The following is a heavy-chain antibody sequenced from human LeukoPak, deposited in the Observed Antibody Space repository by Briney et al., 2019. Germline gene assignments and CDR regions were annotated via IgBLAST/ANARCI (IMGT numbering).Heavy chain of an antibody. CDR2: IYTSGST. CDR1: GGSISSYY. Sequence: SETLSLTCTVSGGSISSYYWSWIRQPAGKGLEWIGRIYTSGSTNYNPSLKSRVTMSVDTSKNQFSLKLSSVTAADTAVYYCARDKVVSADNWLDPWGQGTLVTVSS. CDR3: ARDKVVSADNWLDP. D-gene: IGHD3-22*01. V-gene: IGHV4-4*07. J-gene: IGHJ5*02.